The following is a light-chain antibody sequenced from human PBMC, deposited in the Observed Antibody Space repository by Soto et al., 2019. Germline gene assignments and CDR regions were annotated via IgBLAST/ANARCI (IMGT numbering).Light chain of an antibody. V-gene: IGKV3-11*01. CDR3: QQRSTGIT. CDR1: QSDSSY. CDR2: DAS. Sequence: EIVLTQSPATLSLSPGERATLSCRASQSDSSYLAWYQQKPGQAPRLLIYDASNRATGIPARFSGSGSGTDFTLTISSLEPEDFAVYYCQQRSTGITFGQGTRLEIK. J-gene: IGKJ5*01.